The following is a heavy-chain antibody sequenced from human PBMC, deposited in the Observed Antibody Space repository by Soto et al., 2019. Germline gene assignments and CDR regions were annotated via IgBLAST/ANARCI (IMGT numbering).Heavy chain of an antibody. J-gene: IGHJ6*03. Sequence: GGSLRLSCAASGFTFSSYAMSWVRQAPGKWLEWVSAISGSGGSTYYADSVKGRFTISRDNSKNTLYLQMNSLRAEDTAVYYCANFLGEPAANEDYYYYYMDVWGKGTTVTVSS. D-gene: IGHD2-2*01. V-gene: IGHV3-23*01. CDR1: GFTFSSYA. CDR3: ANFLGEPAANEDYYYYYMDV. CDR2: ISGSGGST.